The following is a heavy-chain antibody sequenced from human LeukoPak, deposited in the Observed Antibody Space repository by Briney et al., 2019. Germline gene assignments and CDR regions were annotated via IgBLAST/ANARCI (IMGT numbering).Heavy chain of an antibody. CDR1: GFTFSSYA. J-gene: IGHJ4*02. CDR2: ISYDGSNK. V-gene: IGHV3-30*18. D-gene: IGHD2-8*01. Sequence: GRSLRLSCAASGFTFSSYAMHWVRQAPGKGLEWVAVISYDGSNKYYADSVKGRFTISRDNSKNTLYLQMNSLRAEDTAVYYCAKPLCTNGVCPDIDYWGQGTLVTVSS. CDR3: AKPLCTNGVCPDIDY.